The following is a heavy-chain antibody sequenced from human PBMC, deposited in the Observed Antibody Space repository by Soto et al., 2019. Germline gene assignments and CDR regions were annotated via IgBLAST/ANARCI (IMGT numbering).Heavy chain of an antibody. CDR1: GYTFSDYY. V-gene: IGHV1-2*02. CDR3: AREPATAKPEGVDF. J-gene: IGHJ4*02. Sequence: AASVKVSCKASGYTFSDYYIHWVRQAPGQGLEWMGWINPNSGGTKYARKFQGGVTMTRDTSITTAYMELSRLRSGDTAVYYCAREPATAKPEGVDFWGQGTLVTVSS. CDR2: INPNSGGT. D-gene: IGHD1-1*01.